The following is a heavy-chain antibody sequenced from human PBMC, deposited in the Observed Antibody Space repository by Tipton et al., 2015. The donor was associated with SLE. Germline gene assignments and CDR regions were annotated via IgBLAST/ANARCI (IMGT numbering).Heavy chain of an antibody. V-gene: IGHV1-69*06. D-gene: IGHD3-3*01. J-gene: IGHJ6*04. CDR1: GGTFSSYA. Sequence: QSGAEVKKPGSSVKVSCKASGGTFSSYAISWVRQAPGQGLEWMGGIIPIFGTANYAQKFQGRVTLTADKSTSTANMELSSLGSGDTAVYYCASTSRGLGVLEGLSPAHASPRDVWGKGTTVTISS. CDR3: ASTSRGLGVLEGLSPAHASPRDV. CDR2: IIPIFGTA.